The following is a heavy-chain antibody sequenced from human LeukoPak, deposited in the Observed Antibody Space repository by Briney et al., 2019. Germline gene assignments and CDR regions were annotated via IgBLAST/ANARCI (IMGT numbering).Heavy chain of an antibody. J-gene: IGHJ4*02. CDR2: INPNSGDT. CDR3: ARGSALQGARFPFAY. CDR1: GYTFTDYY. Sequence: ASVKVSCKASGYTFTDYYMHWVRQAPGQRLEWMGWINPNSGDTKYAQNFQDRVTMTRDTSISTAYVELSGLTSDGTALYYCARGSALQGARFPFAYWGQGTLVTVSS. D-gene: IGHD1-26*01. V-gene: IGHV1-2*02.